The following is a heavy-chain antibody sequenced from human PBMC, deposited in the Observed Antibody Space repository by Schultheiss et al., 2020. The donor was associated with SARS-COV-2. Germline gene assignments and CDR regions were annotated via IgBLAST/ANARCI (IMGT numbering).Heavy chain of an antibody. CDR1: GFTFGDYA. Sequence: GGSLRLSCTASGFTFGDYAMSWFRQAPGKGLEWVGRIKSKTDGGTTDYAAPVKGRFTISRDDSKNTLYLQMNSLKTEDTAVYYCTTVRDDFWSGYPNDYWGQGTLVTVSS. CDR3: TTVRDDFWSGYPNDY. CDR2: IKSKTDGGTT. D-gene: IGHD3-3*01. V-gene: IGHV3-15*01. J-gene: IGHJ4*02.